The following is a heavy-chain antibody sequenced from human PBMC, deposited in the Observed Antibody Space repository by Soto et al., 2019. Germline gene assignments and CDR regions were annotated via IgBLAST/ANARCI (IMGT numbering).Heavy chain of an antibody. J-gene: IGHJ6*02. CDR1: GGSISSYY. CDR3: ARRGYYGSGSYYTDPAYGMDV. V-gene: IGHV4-59*01. Sequence: PSETLSLTCTVSGGSISSYYWSWIRQPPGKGLEWIGYIYYSGSTNYNPSLKSRVTISVDTSKNQFSLKLSSVTAADTAVYYCARRGYYGSGSYYTDPAYGMDVWGQGTTVTVSS. CDR2: IYYSGST. D-gene: IGHD3-10*01.